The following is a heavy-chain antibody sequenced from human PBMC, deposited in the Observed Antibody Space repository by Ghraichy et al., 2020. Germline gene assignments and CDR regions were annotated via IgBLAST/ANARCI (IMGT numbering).Heavy chain of an antibody. D-gene: IGHD5-12*01. J-gene: IGHJ4*02. CDR1: GFTFSNYA. CDR2: IGAFDANT. V-gene: IGHV3-23*01. Sequence: GGSLRLSCAASGFTFSNYAMSWVRQAPGRGLVWVSSIGAFDANTYYVDSVKGRFTISRDNFKNTLYLQMNSLREDDTAIYYCAKEGRWLGYYFDYWGQGILVTVSS. CDR3: AKEGRWLGYYFDY.